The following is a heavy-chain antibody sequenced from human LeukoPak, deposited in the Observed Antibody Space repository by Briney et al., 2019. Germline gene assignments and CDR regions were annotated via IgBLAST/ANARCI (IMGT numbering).Heavy chain of an antibody. CDR3: ARQPYCGGDCYFYDY. CDR2: IYPGDSDT. Sequence: GGSLKISCKGSGYSFTNYWIGWVRQMPGKGLEWMGIIYPGDSDTRYSPSFQGQVTISADKSISTAYLQWSSLKASGTAMYYCARQPYCGGDCYFYDYWGQGTLVTVSS. CDR1: GYSFTNYW. V-gene: IGHV5-51*01. J-gene: IGHJ4*02. D-gene: IGHD2-21*02.